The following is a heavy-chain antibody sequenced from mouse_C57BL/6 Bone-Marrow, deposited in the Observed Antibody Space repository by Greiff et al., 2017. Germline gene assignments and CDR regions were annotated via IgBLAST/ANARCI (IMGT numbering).Heavy chain of an antibody. CDR1: GYTFTSYW. D-gene: IGHD2-2*01. V-gene: IGHV1-55*01. J-gene: IGHJ2*01. CDR3: ARLRLRRRRRVVWDY. Sequence: QVQLQQPGAELVKPGASVKMSCKASGYTFTSYWITWVKQRPGQGLEWIGDIYPGSGSTNYNEKFKSKATLTVDTSSSTAYMQLSSLTSEDSAVYYGARLRLRRRRRVVWDYWGQGTTLTVSS. CDR2: IYPGSGST.